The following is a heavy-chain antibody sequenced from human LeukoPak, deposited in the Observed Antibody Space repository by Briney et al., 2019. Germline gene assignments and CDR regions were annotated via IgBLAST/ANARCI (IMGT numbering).Heavy chain of an antibody. Sequence: SETLSLTCTVSGGSISSGSYYWSWIRQPAGKGLEWIGRIYSSGSTNYNPSLKSRVTISVDTSKNQFSLKLSSVTAADTAVYYCARGSSGYYSFDYWGQGTLVTVSS. J-gene: IGHJ4*02. V-gene: IGHV4-61*02. CDR3: ARGSSGYYSFDY. CDR2: IYSSGST. CDR1: GGSISSGSYY. D-gene: IGHD3-22*01.